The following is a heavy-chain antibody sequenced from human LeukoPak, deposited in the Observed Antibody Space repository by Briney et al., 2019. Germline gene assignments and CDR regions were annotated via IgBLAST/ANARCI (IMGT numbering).Heavy chain of an antibody. D-gene: IGHD2-2*01. V-gene: IGHV3-73*01. CDR3: TRLQTIHCSSTSCYLYGMDV. CDR2: IRSKANCYAT. CDR1: GFTFSGSA. J-gene: IGHJ6*04. Sequence: GGSLRLSCAASGFTFSGSAMHWVRQASGKGLEWVGRIRSKANCYATAYAASVKGRFTISRDDSKNTAYLQMNSLKTEGTAVYYCTRLQTIHCSSTSCYLYGMDVWGKGTTVTVSS.